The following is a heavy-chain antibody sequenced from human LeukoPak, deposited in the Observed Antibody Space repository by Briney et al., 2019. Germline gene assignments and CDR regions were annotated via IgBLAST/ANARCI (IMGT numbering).Heavy chain of an antibody. CDR2: IKGDGSST. Sequence: GGSLRLSCAGSGLTFSSYWMHWVRQAPGKGLVWVSRIKGDGSSTSYADSVKGRFTISRDNTKNTLYLQMNSLRAEDTAVYYCAGWGDSGYDHSWGQGTLVTVSS. V-gene: IGHV3-74*01. CDR1: GLTFSSYW. J-gene: IGHJ4*02. D-gene: IGHD5-12*01. CDR3: AGWGDSGYDHS.